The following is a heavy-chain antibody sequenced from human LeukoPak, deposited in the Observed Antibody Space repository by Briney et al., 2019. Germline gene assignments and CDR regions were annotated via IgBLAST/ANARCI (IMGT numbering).Heavy chain of an antibody. Sequence: ASVKVSCKASGYTFTSYGISWVRQAPGQGLEWMGWISAYNGNTNYAQKLQGRVTMTTDTSTSTAYMELRSLRSDDTAVYYCARGDCSSTSCYTLGYWGQGTLVTVSS. V-gene: IGHV1-18*01. CDR3: ARGDCSSTSCYTLGY. CDR1: GYTFTSYG. CDR2: ISAYNGNT. D-gene: IGHD2-2*02. J-gene: IGHJ4*02.